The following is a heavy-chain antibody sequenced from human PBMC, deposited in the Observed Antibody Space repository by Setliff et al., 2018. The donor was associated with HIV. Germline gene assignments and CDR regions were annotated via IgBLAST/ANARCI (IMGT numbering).Heavy chain of an antibody. J-gene: IGHJ6*03. Sequence: SVKVSCKASGGTFSSYTISWVRQAPGQGLEWMGRIIPILGIANYAQKFQGRVTITADKSTSTAYMELSSLRSEDTALYYCARDGGPGSAWGDYSYYYTMDVWGKGTTVTVSS. D-gene: IGHD6-19*01. CDR2: IIPILGIA. CDR3: ARDGGPGSAWGDYSYYYTMDV. CDR1: GGTFSSYT. V-gene: IGHV1-69*04.